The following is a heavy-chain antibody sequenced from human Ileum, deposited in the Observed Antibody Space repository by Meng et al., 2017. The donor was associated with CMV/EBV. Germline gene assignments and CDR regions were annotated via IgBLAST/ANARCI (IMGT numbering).Heavy chain of an antibody. V-gene: IGHV4-34*01. CDR3: ARRVGSGKYYFDY. Sequence: QVQLQLWGAGLWKSSETLSLTCAVSGGSLTGYYCSWIRQPPGKGLEWIGEINYSESTNYNPSLSSPVPISVYTFKNQCSLKLRSVTAADTAVYYCARRVGSGKYYFDYWSQGTLVTVSS. D-gene: IGHD3-10*01. CDR1: GGSLTGYY. CDR2: INYSEST. J-gene: IGHJ4*02.